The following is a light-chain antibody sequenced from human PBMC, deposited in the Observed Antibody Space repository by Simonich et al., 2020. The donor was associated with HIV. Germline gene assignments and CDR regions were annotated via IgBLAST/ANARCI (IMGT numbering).Light chain of an antibody. CDR1: SSDVGGYNS. CDR3: TSYTSSSTLV. J-gene: IGLJ2*01. Sequence: QSALTQPASVSGSPGQSITISCTGTSSDVGGYNSVSWYQEHPGKAPKLMIYDVMKRPSGVSNRFSGSKSGNTASLTISGLQAEDEADYYCTSYTSSSTLVFGGGTKVTVL. CDR2: DVM. V-gene: IGLV2-14*03.